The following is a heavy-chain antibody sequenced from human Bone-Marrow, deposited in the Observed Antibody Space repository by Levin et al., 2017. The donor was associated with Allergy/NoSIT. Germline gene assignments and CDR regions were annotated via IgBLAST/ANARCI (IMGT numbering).Heavy chain of an antibody. CDR2: ISYSGLS. V-gene: IGHV4-59*08. J-gene: IGHJ4*02. D-gene: IGHD4-23*01. Sequence: SETLSLTCSVSDASMNTSFWSWIRQPPGMGLEWMGYISYSGLSKYHPSLKNRVTLSLDTSNNQFSLRMTSVTAADTAVYYCARHKGGGAYSFDYWGQGILVKVSS. CDR1: DASMNTSF. CDR3: ARHKGGGAYSFDY.